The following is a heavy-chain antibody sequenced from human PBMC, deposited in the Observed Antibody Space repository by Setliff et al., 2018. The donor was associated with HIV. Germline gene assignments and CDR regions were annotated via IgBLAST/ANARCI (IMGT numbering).Heavy chain of an antibody. J-gene: IGHJ4*02. CDR1: GSSVTNNY. Sequence: SETLSLTCTVSGSSVTNNYWSWIRQAPGKGLEWLGYVHSSGSTNYNPSLKSRVTMSVDTSKNQLSLKVASVTAADTALYFCARHSGLGGYYSPFDYWGPGTLVTVSS. V-gene: IGHV4-59*02. CDR2: VHSSGST. D-gene: IGHD3-22*01. CDR3: ARHSGLGGYYSPFDY.